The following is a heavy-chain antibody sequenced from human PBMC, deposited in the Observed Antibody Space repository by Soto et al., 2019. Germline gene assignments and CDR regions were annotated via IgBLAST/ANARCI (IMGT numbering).Heavy chain of an antibody. CDR2: IYYSGST. V-gene: IGHV4-39*01. D-gene: IGHD3-9*01. CDR1: GGSLSSSSYY. Sequence: SETLSLTCTVSGGSLSSSSYYWGWILQPPGKGLEWIGSIYYSGSTYYNPSLKSRVTISVDTSKNQFSLKLSSVTAADTAVYYCARQEYYNILTGPHREYWGQGTLVTVS. J-gene: IGHJ4*02. CDR3: ARQEYYNILTGPHREY.